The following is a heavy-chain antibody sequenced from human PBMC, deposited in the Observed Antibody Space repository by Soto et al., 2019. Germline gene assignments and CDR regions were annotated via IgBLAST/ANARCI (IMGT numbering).Heavy chain of an antibody. V-gene: IGHV4-59*12. CDR3: AKGGGTYWSDTSAYSAFDY. D-gene: IGHD3-22*01. CDR2: IYYSGST. Sequence: TSETLSLTCTVSGGSISSYYWSWIRQPPGKGLEWIGYIYYSGSTNYNPSLKSRVTISVDRSKNQFSLKLSSVTAEDTAVYYCAKGGGTYWSDTSAYSAFDYWAQGTLVTVSS. J-gene: IGHJ4*02. CDR1: GGSISSYY.